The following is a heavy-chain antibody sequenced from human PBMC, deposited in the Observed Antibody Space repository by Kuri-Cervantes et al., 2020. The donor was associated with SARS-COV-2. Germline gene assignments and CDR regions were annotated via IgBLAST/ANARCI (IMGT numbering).Heavy chain of an antibody. J-gene: IGHJ4*02. CDR1: GFTFSDYY. CDR2: ISSSSSYT. CDR3: ARDRAYYDFWSGYYPGPFDY. V-gene: IGHV3-11*06. D-gene: IGHD3-3*01. Sequence: LSLTCAASGFTFSDYYMNWIRQAPGKGLEWVSYISSSSSYTNYADSVKGRFTISRDNAKNSLYLQMSSLRAEVTAVYYCARDRAYYDFWSGYYPGPFDYWGQGTLVTVSS.